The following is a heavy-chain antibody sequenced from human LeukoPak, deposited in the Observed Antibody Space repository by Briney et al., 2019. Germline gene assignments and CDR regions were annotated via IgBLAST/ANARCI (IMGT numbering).Heavy chain of an antibody. V-gene: IGHV4-31*03. J-gene: IGHJ5*02. Sequence: SETLSLTCTVSGGSISSGGYYWSWIRPHPGKGLEWIGYIYYSGSTDYNPSLKSRVTISVDTSKNQFSLKLSSVTAADTAVYYCARARDDFWSGYFNWFDPWGQGTLVTVSS. CDR3: ARARDDFWSGYFNWFDP. CDR1: GGSISSGGYY. CDR2: IYYSGST. D-gene: IGHD3-3*01.